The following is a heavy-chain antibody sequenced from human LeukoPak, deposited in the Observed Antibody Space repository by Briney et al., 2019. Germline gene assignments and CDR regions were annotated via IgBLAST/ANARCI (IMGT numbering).Heavy chain of an antibody. CDR3: AELGITMIGGV. D-gene: IGHD3-10*02. J-gene: IGHJ6*04. CDR2: IKQDGGEK. V-gene: IGHV3-7*01. CDR1: GFTFSNSW. Sequence: PGGSLRLSCVVSGFTFSNSWMTWVRQAPGKGLEWVANIKQDGGEKHYVDSVEGRFTISRDNGKNSLYLQMNSLRAEDTAVYYCAELGITMIGGVWGKGTTVTISS.